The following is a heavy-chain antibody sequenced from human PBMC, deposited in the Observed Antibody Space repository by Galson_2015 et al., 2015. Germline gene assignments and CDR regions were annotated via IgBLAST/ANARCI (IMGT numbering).Heavy chain of an antibody. CDR3: AKARLGVLWCGDVPQKHNWFDP. Sequence: SLRLSCAASGFTFSSYGMHWVRQAPGKGLEWVAVISYDGSNKYYADSVKGRFTISRDNSKNTLYLQMNSLRAEDTAVYYCAKARLGVLWCGDVPQKHNWFDPWGQGTLVTVSS. V-gene: IGHV3-30*18. CDR1: GFTFSSYG. CDR2: ISYDGSNK. D-gene: IGHD3-10*01. J-gene: IGHJ5*02.